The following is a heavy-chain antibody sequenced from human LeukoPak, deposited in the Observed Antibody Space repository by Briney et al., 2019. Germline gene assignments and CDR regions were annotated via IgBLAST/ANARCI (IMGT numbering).Heavy chain of an antibody. V-gene: IGHV5-51*01. J-gene: IGHJ4*02. CDR2: IYPGDSDP. CDR1: GYSFSSYW. CDR3: ARRVDSGYSFDY. D-gene: IGHD3-22*01. Sequence: ASLKISCKGSGYSFSSYWIAWVRQMPGKGLEWMGIIYPGDSDPRYSPSFQGQVTVSADRSISTAYLQWSSLKASDTAMYYCARRVDSGYSFDYWGQGTLVTVSS.